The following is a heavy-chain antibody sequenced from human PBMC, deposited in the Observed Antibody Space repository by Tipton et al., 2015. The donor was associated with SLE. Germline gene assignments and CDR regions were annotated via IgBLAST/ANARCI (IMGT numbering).Heavy chain of an antibody. CDR2: IYYSGST. D-gene: IGHD4-17*01. V-gene: IGHV4-59*01. Sequence: TLSLTCTVSGGSISSYYWSWIRQPPGKGLEWIGYIYYSGSTNYNPSLKSRVTISVDTSKNQFSLKLSSVTAADTAVYYCARDYNGDYYFDYWGQGTLVTVSS. J-gene: IGHJ4*02. CDR3: ARDYNGDYYFDY. CDR1: GGSISSYY.